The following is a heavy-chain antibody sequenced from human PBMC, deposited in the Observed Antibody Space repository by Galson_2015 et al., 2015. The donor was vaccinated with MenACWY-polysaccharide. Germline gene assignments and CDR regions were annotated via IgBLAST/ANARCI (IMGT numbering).Heavy chain of an antibody. J-gene: IGHJ6*02. CDR1: GYTFTSYA. D-gene: IGHD2-15*01. CDR3: ARAVVAANSNYYYGMDV. V-gene: IGHV7-4-1*02. CDR2: TNTNTGNP. Sequence: SVKVSCKASGYTFTSYAMNWVRQAPGQGLEWMGWTNTNTGNPTYAQGFTGRFVFSLDTSVSTAYLQISSLKAEDTAVYYCARAVVAANSNYYYGMDVWGQGTTVTVSS.